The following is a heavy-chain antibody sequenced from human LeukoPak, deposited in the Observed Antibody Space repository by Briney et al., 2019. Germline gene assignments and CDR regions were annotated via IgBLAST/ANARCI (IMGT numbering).Heavy chain of an antibody. Sequence: GGSLRLSCAATGFTFNNYGMHWVRQAPGKGLVWVSRINTDGSSTSYADSVKGRFTISRDNAKNTLYLQMNSLRAEDTALYYCARDLGAYYDSSDNWFDPWGQGTLVTVSS. J-gene: IGHJ5*02. V-gene: IGHV3-74*01. CDR2: INTDGSST. D-gene: IGHD3-22*01. CDR1: GFTFNNYG. CDR3: ARDLGAYYDSSDNWFDP.